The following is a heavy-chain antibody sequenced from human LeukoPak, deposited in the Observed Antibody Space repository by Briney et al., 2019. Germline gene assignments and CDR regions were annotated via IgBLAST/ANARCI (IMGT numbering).Heavy chain of an antibody. J-gene: IGHJ3*02. CDR2: INHSGST. CDR1: GGSFSGYY. CDR3: AREDAQEGTNAFDI. Sequence: SETLSLTCAVYGGSFSGYYWSWIRQPPGKGLEWIGEINHSGSTNYNPSLKSRVTISVDTSKNQFSLKLSSVTAADTAVYYCAREDAQEGTNAFDIWGQGTMVTVSS. D-gene: IGHD2-15*01. V-gene: IGHV4-34*01.